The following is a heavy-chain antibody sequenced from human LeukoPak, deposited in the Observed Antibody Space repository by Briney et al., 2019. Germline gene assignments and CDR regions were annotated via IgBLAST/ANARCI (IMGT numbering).Heavy chain of an antibody. CDR1: GGSISSSSYY. CDR3: ATHSANYYFDH. CDR2: VYYSGST. Sequence: PSETLSLTCTVSGGSISSSSYYWGWIRQPPGKGLEWIGTVYYSGSTYYNPYNPSLKIRVTISVDTSNNQFSLKLSSVTAADTAVYYCATHSANYYFDHWGQGTLVTVSS. V-gene: IGHV4-39*01. D-gene: IGHD1-26*01. J-gene: IGHJ4*02.